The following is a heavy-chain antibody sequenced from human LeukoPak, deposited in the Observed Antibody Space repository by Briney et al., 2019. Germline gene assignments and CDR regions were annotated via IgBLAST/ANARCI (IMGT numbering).Heavy chain of an antibody. Sequence: GGSLRLSCAASGFTFSNYAMHWVRQAPGEGLEWVAVILFDGSNKYTDSVKGRFTISRDNSKNTLYLQMNSLRAEDTAVYYCARDLLGMDVWGQGTTVTVSS. CDR1: GFTFSNYA. CDR2: ILFDGSNK. CDR3: ARDLLGMDV. V-gene: IGHV3-30-3*01. J-gene: IGHJ6*02.